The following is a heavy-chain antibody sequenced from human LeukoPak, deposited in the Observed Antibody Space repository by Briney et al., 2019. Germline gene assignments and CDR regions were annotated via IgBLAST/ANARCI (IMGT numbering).Heavy chain of an antibody. CDR1: GYTFTSYD. J-gene: IGHJ4*02. CDR2: MNPNSGNT. Sequence: GASVKVSCKASGYTFTSYDINWVRQATGQGLEWMGWMNPNSGNTGYAQKFQGRVTMTRNTSISTAYMELSSLRSEDTAVYYCARGSKVVPAAKKYYYDSRIYGYWGQGTLVTVSS. D-gene: IGHD3-22*01. V-gene: IGHV1-8*01. CDR3: ARGSKVVPAAKKYYYDSRIYGY.